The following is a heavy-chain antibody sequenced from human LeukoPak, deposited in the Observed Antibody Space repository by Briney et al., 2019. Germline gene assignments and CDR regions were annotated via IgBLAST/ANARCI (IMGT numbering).Heavy chain of an antibody. CDR2: INHSGST. J-gene: IGHJ4*02. V-gene: IGHV4-34*01. Sequence: SETLSLTCTVSGDSMTTAYWSWIRQPPGKGLEWIGEINHSGSTNYNPSLKSRVTISVDTSKNQFSLKLSSVTAADTAVYYCARVRGAITDYWGQGTLVTVSS. CDR1: GDSMTTAY. CDR3: ARVRGAITDY. D-gene: IGHD3-16*02.